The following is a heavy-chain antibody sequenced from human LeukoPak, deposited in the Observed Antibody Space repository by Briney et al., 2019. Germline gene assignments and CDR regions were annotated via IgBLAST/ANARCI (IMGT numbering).Heavy chain of an antibody. J-gene: IGHJ4*02. Sequence: GGSLRLSCAASGFTFGTFDMSWVRQAPGKGLEWVSTLTCLDASCTEYYSDSVKGRFSISRDKAKSTLSLQVNSLRVEDTAMYYCVRDSEGSFDYWGQGTLVTVSS. D-gene: IGHD3-10*01. CDR2: LTCLDASCTE. CDR1: GFTFGTFD. CDR3: VRDSEGSFDY. V-gene: IGHV3-23*01.